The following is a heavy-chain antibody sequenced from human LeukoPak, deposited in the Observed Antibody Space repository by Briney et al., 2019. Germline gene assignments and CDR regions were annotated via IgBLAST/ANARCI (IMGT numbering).Heavy chain of an antibody. J-gene: IGHJ4*02. CDR3: ARDQLEGGSLGSSGIGY. CDR1: GFTFSNAW. V-gene: IGHV3-15*01. CDR2: IKSKTDGGTT. D-gene: IGHD3-10*01. Sequence: GGSLRLSCAASGFTFSNAWMSWVRQAPGKGLEWVGRIKSKTDGGTTDYAAPVKGRFTISRDDSKNTLYLQMNSLKTEDTAVYYCARDQLEGGSLGSSGIGYWGQGTLVTVSS.